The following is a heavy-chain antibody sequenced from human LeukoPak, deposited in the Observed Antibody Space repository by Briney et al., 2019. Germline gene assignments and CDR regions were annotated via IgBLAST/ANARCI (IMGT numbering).Heavy chain of an antibody. V-gene: IGHV3-74*03. CDR1: GFTFSSYW. J-gene: IGHJ4*02. CDR3: ARDDAAPGIIFDY. Sequence: GGSLRLSCAAPGFTFSSYWMHWVRQAPGKGLVWVSRIHSDGSSRKYADSVRGRFTISRDNAKKTLYLPMNSLRAEDTAVYFCARDDAAPGIIFDYWGQGTLVTVSS. D-gene: IGHD6-13*01. CDR2: IHSDGSSR.